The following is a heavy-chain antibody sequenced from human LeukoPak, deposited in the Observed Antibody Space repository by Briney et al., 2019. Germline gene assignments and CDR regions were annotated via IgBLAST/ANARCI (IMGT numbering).Heavy chain of an antibody. D-gene: IGHD5-12*01. Sequence: ASVKVSCKASGYTFTGYYMHWVRQAPGQGLEWMGWINPNSGGTNYAQKFQGRVTMTRDTSISTAYMELSRLRSDDTAVYYCARLELTRYSGYDYWGQGTLVTVSS. CDR2: INPNSGGT. CDR3: ARLELTRYSGYDY. J-gene: IGHJ4*02. CDR1: GYTFTGYY. V-gene: IGHV1-2*02.